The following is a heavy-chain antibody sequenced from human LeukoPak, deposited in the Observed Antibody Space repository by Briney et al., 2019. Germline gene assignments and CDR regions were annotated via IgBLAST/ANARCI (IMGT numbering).Heavy chain of an antibody. CDR2: ISSSSYI. CDR3: ARVEMATIGDY. D-gene: IGHD5-24*01. CDR1: GFTFSSYS. Sequence: GGSLRPSCAASGFTFSSYSMNWVRQAPGKGLEWVSSISSSSYIYYADSVKGRFTISRDNAKNSLYLQMNSLRAEDTAVYYCARVEMATIGDYWGQGTLVTVSS. J-gene: IGHJ4*02. V-gene: IGHV3-21*01.